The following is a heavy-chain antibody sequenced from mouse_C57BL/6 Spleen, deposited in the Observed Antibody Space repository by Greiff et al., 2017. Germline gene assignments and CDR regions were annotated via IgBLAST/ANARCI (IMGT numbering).Heavy chain of an antibody. CDR3: AKSVIYYDSYAMDY. Sequence: VKLVESGPGLVQPSQSLSITCTVSGFSLTSYGVHWVRQSPGKGLEWLGVIWRGGSTDYNAAFMSRLSITKDNSKSQVFFKMNSLQADDTAIYYCAKSVIYYDSYAMDYWGQGTSVTVSS. D-gene: IGHD2-4*01. J-gene: IGHJ4*01. V-gene: IGHV2-5*01. CDR2: IWRGGST. CDR1: GFSLTSYG.